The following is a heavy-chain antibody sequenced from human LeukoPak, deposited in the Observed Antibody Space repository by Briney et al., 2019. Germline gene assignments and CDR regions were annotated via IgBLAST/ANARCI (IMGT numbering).Heavy chain of an antibody. CDR2: LYYSGST. D-gene: IGHD2-21*02. V-gene: IGHV4-39*01. CDR3: ARYLRNCGGDCPTHDAFDI. CDR1: GGSISSSSYY. Sequence: SETLSLTCTVSGGSISSSSYYWGWIRQPPGKGLVWIGSLYYSGSTYYNPSLKSRVTISVDTSKNQFSLKLSSVTAADTAVYYCARYLRNCGGDCPTHDAFDIWGQGTMVTVSS. J-gene: IGHJ3*02.